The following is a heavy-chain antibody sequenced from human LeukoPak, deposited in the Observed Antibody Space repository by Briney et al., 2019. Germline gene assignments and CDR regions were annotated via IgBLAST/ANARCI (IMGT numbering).Heavy chain of an antibody. Sequence: ASVKVSCKASGCTFTSYDFNWVRQATGQRPEWMGWMSPNSGDTGYAQKFQDRVTMTRNTSISTAYMELSSLRSDDTAVYYCARGPPNWGYDYWGPGTLVTVSS. D-gene: IGHD7-27*01. CDR3: ARGPPNWGYDY. CDR2: MSPNSGDT. V-gene: IGHV1-8*01. CDR1: GCTFTSYD. J-gene: IGHJ4*02.